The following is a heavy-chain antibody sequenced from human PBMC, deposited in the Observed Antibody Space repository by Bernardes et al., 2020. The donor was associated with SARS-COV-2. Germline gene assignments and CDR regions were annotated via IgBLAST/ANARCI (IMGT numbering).Heavy chain of an antibody. D-gene: IGHD1-26*01. J-gene: IGHJ5*02. CDR1: GGSISSYY. CDR2: IYYSGST. Sequence: SETLSLTCTVSGGSISSYYWSWIRQPPGKGLEWIGYIYYSGSTNYNPSLKSRVTISVDTSKNQFSLKLSSVTAADTAVYYCAGRIVGATWFDPWGQGTLVTVSS. CDR3: AGRIVGATWFDP. V-gene: IGHV4-59*08.